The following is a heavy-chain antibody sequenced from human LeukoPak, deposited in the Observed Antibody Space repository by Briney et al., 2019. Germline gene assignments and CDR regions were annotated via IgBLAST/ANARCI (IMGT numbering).Heavy chain of an antibody. J-gene: IGHJ4*02. CDR1: GFTFSNYG. V-gene: IGHV3-33*01. Sequence: PGGSLRLSCAASGFTFSNYGMHWVRQAPGKGLEWVAVIWYDGNNKYYTDSVKGRFTVSRDNSENTLYLQMNSLRADDTAVYYCARGAPLAYCGGDCSRLLDYWGQGTLVTVSS. CDR3: ARGAPLAYCGGDCSRLLDY. CDR2: IWYDGNNK. D-gene: IGHD2-21*02.